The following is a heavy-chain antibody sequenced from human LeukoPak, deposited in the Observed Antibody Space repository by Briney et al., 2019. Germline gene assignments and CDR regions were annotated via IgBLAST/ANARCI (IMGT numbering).Heavy chain of an antibody. V-gene: IGHV3-49*04. CDR1: GLNFGDYT. D-gene: IGHD5-12*01. CDR3: YSGHDSIYFDY. J-gene: IGHJ4*02. Sequence: GGPLRLSCTVSGLNFGDYTMTGVREAPGGGREWVSLIRSKNFGETQEYAAAVKGRFTISRDDSKNITYLEMNSLKTEDTDVYYCYSGHDSIYFDYWGQGTLVTVSS. CDR2: IRSKNFGETQ.